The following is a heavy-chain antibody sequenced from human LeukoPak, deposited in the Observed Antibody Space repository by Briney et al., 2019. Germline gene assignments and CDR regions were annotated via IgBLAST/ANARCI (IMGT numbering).Heavy chain of an antibody. Sequence: PGGSLRLSCAASGFTFSSYAMSWVRQAPGEGLEWVSAISGSGATTYYADSVKGRFTISRDNSKNTLYMQMSSLRAEDTAVYYCAKDMVAAAAENWFDPWGQGTLVTVSS. CDR1: GFTFSSYA. CDR2: ISGSGATT. CDR3: AKDMVAAAAENWFDP. D-gene: IGHD6-13*01. J-gene: IGHJ5*02. V-gene: IGHV3-23*01.